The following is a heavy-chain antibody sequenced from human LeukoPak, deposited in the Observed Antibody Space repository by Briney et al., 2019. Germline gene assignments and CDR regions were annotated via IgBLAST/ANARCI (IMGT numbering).Heavy chain of an antibody. V-gene: IGHV1-18*01. J-gene: IGHJ3*02. Sequence: GASVKVSCKASGYTFTSYGISWVRQAPGQGLEWMGWISAYNGNTNYAQKLQGRVTMTTDTSTSTAYMELSSLRSEDTAVYYCATDRVVRNYDAFDIWGQGTMVTVSS. CDR2: ISAYNGNT. CDR1: GYTFTSYG. CDR3: ATDRVVRNYDAFDI. D-gene: IGHD1-7*01.